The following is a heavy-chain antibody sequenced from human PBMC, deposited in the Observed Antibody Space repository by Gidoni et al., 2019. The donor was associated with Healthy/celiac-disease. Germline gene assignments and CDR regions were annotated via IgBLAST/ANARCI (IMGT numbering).Heavy chain of an antibody. Sequence: QVQLQESGPGLVTPSETLSLTCTVSGGSISSYYWSWIRQPAGKGLEWIGRIYTIGSTNYNPSLKSRVIMSVDTSKNQFSLKLSSVTAADTAVYYCARDREGRASGSYHFDYWGQGTLVTVSS. D-gene: IGHD1-26*01. CDR2: IYTIGST. J-gene: IGHJ4*02. CDR3: ARDREGRASGSYHFDY. V-gene: IGHV4-4*07. CDR1: GGSISSYY.